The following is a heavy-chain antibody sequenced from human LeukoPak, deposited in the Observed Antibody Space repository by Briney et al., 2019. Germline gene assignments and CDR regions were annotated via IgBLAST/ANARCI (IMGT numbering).Heavy chain of an antibody. D-gene: IGHD1-1*01. J-gene: IGHJ4*02. Sequence: GASVKVACKASGHTFGDYYTHWVLHAPGQGLESIVWINPNSGGTRYAQQFQGRVTMTRDTSIGTVYMELSTLRSDDTAVYYCARDLSTSSNWELDYWGQGTLVTVSS. V-gene: IGHV1-2*02. CDR2: INPNSGGT. CDR1: GHTFGDYY. CDR3: ARDLSTSSNWELDY.